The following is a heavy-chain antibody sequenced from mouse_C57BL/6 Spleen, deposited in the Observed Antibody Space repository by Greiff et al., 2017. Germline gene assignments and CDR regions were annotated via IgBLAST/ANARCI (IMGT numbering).Heavy chain of an antibody. J-gene: IGHJ3*01. CDR3: ARRSCNYERVWFAY. V-gene: IGHV1-42*01. CDR2: INPSTGGT. D-gene: IGHD2-1*01. Sequence: VQLQQSGPELVKPGASVTISCKASGYSFTGYYMNWVKQSPEKSLEWIGEINPSTGGTTYNQKFKAKATLTVDKSSSTAYMQLKSLTSEDSAVYYCARRSCNYERVWFAYWGQGTLVTVSA. CDR1: GYSFTGYY.